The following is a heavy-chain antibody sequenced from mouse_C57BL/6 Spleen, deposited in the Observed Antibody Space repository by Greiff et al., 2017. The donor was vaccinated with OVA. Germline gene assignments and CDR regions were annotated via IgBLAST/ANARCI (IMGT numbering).Heavy chain of an antibody. V-gene: IGHV3-6*01. CDR1: GYSITSGYY. Sequence: DVKLVESGPGLVKPSQSLSLTCSVTGYSITSGYYWNWIRQFPGNKLEWMGYISYDGSNNYNPSLKNRISITRDTSKNQFFLKLNSVTTEDTATYYCARGTVFAYWGQGTLVTVSA. D-gene: IGHD1-1*01. CDR3: ARGTVFAY. J-gene: IGHJ3*01. CDR2: ISYDGSN.